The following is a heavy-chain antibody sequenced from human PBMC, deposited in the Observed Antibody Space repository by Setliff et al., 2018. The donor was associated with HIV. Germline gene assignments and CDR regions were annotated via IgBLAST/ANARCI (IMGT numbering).Heavy chain of an antibody. V-gene: IGHV4-34*01. D-gene: IGHD4-17*01. CDR1: GGSFSGYY. Sequence: PSETLSLTCAVYGGSFSGYYWSWIRQPPGKGLEWIGEINHSGSTNYNPSLKSRVTMSVDTSKNQFSLKLSSVTAADTAVYYCAREQTTETTMGFAFDIWGQGTVVTVSS. CDR2: INHSGST. J-gene: IGHJ3*02. CDR3: AREQTTETTMGFAFDI.